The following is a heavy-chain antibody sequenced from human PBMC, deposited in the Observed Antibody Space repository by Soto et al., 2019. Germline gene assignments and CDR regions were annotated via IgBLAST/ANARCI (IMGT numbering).Heavy chain of an antibody. CDR3: AVAVAGPTAIGY. Sequence: EVQLVESGGGLVQPGGSLRLSCEASGFTFSSYWMHWVRQAPGKGLVWVSRINSDGSSTSYADSVKGRFTISRDNAKNTLYLKMNRLRAEDKAVYYCAVAVAGPTAIGYWGQGTLVTVSS. V-gene: IGHV3-74*01. CDR1: GFTFSSYW. D-gene: IGHD6-19*01. J-gene: IGHJ4*02. CDR2: INSDGSST.